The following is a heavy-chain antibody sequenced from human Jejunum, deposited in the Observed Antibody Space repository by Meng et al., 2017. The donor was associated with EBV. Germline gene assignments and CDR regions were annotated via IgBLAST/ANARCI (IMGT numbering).Heavy chain of an antibody. D-gene: IGHD2-8*01. Sequence: EEHRVEYRGGLVHPGGSLRLSCAVSGFTFSNFLMYWVRPVPEKGAVCVSYISSDGRTTIYADSVKGRFTISRDNAKNTLYLQMNNLRADDTAVYYCARANEVRAFDYWGQGTLVTVSS. J-gene: IGHJ4*02. V-gene: IGHV3-74*01. CDR2: ISSDGRTT. CDR3: ARANEVRAFDY. CDR1: GFTFSNFL.